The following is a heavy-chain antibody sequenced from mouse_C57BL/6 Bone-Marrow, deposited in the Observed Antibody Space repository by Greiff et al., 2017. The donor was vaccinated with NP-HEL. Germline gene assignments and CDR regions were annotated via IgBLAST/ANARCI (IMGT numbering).Heavy chain of an antibody. Sequence: VQLQQPGAELVRPGTSVQLSCKASGYTFPSYWLHWVKQRPGQGLELIGVLDPSDMYPTYNQKFTGQATLTVDTSASTAYMQLSSRTSDDSAVYYCARWGWLLPYWYFDVWGTGTTVTVSS. V-gene: IGHV1-59*01. CDR1: GYTFPSYW. CDR2: LDPSDMYP. J-gene: IGHJ1*03. D-gene: IGHD2-3*01. CDR3: ARWGWLLPYWYFDV.